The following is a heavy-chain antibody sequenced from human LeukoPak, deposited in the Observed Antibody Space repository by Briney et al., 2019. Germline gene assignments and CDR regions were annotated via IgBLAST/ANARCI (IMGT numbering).Heavy chain of an antibody. J-gene: IGHJ6*03. CDR3: ARGRGPKRKPNSSTSCPSSRYYYYYMDV. V-gene: IGHV4-34*01. Sequence: SETLSLTCAVYGGSFSGYYWSWIRQPPGKGLEWIGEINHSGSTNYNPSLKSRVTISVDTSKNQFSLKLSSVTAADTAVYYCARGRGPKRKPNSSTSCPSSRYYYYYMDVWGKGTTVTVSS. CDR1: GGSFSGYY. D-gene: IGHD2-2*01. CDR2: INHSGST.